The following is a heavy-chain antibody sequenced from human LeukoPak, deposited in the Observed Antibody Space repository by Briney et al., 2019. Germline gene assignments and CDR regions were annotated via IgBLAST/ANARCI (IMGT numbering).Heavy chain of an antibody. V-gene: IGHV4-28*01. J-gene: IGHJ5*02. CDR3: ARRGSSSWTQFDP. CDR1: GYSISSSSW. CDR2: IYYSGST. D-gene: IGHD6-13*01. Sequence: SETLSLTCAVSGYSISSSSWWGWIRQPPGKGLEWIGYIYYSGSTYYNPSLKSRVTMSVDTSKNQFSLKLSSVTAVDTAVYYCARRGSSSWTQFDPWGQRTLVTVSS.